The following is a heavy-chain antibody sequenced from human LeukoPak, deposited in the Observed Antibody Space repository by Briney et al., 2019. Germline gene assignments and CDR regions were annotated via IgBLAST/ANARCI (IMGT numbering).Heavy chain of an antibody. CDR3: ARISRGRFWSASGSYYFDY. V-gene: IGHV3-11*04. CDR1: GFTFSDYY. D-gene: IGHD3-3*01. J-gene: IGHJ4*02. CDR2: ISSSGSTI. Sequence: GGPLRLSCAASGFTFSDYYMSWIRQAPGKGLEWGSYISSSGSTIYYADSVKGRFTISRDNAKNSLYLQMNSLRAEDTAVYYCARISRGRFWSASGSYYFDYWGQGTLVTVSS.